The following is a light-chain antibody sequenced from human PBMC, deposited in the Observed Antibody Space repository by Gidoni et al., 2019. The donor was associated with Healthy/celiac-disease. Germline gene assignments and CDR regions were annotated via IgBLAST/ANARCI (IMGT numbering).Light chain of an antibody. Sequence: EIVLTQSPGPLSLSPGERATLSCRASQSVSSSYLAWYQQKPGQAPRLLIYGASSRATGIPDRFSGSGSGTDFTLTISRLEPEDFAVYYCQQYGTSGRTFGGGTKVEIK. CDR3: QQYGTSGRT. V-gene: IGKV3-20*01. CDR1: QSVSSSY. J-gene: IGKJ4*01. CDR2: GAS.